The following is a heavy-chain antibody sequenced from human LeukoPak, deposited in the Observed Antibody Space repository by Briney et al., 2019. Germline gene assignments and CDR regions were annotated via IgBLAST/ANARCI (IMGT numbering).Heavy chain of an antibody. CDR1: GGTFSSYT. V-gene: IGHV1-69*04. D-gene: IGHD2-2*01. CDR2: IIPILGIA. J-gene: IGHJ6*02. CDR3: ARDRGYCSSTSCYYYYYYGMDV. Sequence: GASVKVSCKASGGTFSSYTTSWVRQAPGQGLEWMGRIIPILGIANYAQKFQGRVTITADKSTSTAYMELSSLRSEDTAVYYCARDRGYCSSTSCYYYYYYGMDVWGQGTTVTVSS.